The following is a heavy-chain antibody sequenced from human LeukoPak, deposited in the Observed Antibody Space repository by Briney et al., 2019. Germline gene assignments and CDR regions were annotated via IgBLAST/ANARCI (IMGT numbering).Heavy chain of an antibody. CDR2: ISGSGGSP. CDR3: AKRIYGDYSYWYFDL. D-gene: IGHD4-17*01. Sequence: GGSLRLSCEASGLTFSSYAISWVRQAPGKGLEWVSAISGSGGSPYYADSVKGRFTISRDNSKNTLYLQMDSLRAEDTAVYYCAKRIYGDYSYWYFDLWGRGTLVTVSS. J-gene: IGHJ2*01. V-gene: IGHV3-23*01. CDR1: GLTFSSYA.